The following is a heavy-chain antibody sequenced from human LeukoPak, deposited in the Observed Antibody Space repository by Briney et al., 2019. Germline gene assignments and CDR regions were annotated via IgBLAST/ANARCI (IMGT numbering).Heavy chain of an antibody. CDR1: GFTFSSYA. J-gene: IGHJ3*02. CDR2: ISGSGGST. CDR3: ARGRLWFGEWSNAFDI. V-gene: IGHV3-23*01. D-gene: IGHD3-10*01. Sequence: GGSLRLSCAASGFTFSSYAMSWVRQAPGKGLEWVSAISGSGGSTYYADSVKGRFTISRDNSKNTLYLQMNSLRAGDTAVYYCARGRLWFGEWSNAFDIWGQGTMVTVSS.